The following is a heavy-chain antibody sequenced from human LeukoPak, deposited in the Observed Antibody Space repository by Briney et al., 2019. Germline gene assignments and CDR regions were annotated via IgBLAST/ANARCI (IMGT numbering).Heavy chain of an antibody. V-gene: IGHV3-66*02. CDR3: ARTYPPDSRDAFDI. CDR1: GFTFSSNY. D-gene: IGHD3-22*01. CDR2: IYSGGST. Sequence: QPGGSLRLSCAASGFTFSSNYMSWVRQAPGKGLEWVSVIYSGGSTYYADSVKGRFTISRDNSKKTLYLQMNRLRAEDTAVYYCARTYPPDSRDAFDIWGQGTMVTVSS. J-gene: IGHJ3*02.